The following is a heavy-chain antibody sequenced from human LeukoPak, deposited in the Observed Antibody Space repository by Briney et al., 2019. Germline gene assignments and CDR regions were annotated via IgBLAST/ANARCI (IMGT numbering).Heavy chain of an antibody. V-gene: IGHV3-48*03. J-gene: IGHJ3*01. Sequence: GGSLRLSCAASGFTFSSYEMNWVRQAPGKGLEWVSYISSSGSTIYYADSVKGRFTISRDNVKNSLYLQMNSLRAEDTALYYCARGSGSDDAFDLWGQGTMVTVSS. CDR3: ARGSGSDDAFDL. D-gene: IGHD1-26*01. CDR1: GFTFSSYE. CDR2: ISSSGSTI.